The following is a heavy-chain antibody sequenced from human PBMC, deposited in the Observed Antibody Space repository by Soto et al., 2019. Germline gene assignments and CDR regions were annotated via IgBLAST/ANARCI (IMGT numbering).Heavy chain of an antibody. D-gene: IGHD3-3*01. CDR1: GGTFSSYA. CDR2: IIPIFGTA. V-gene: IGHV1-69*01. J-gene: IGHJ6*02. Sequence: QVQLVQSGAEVKKPGSSVKVSCKASGGTFSSYAISWVRQAPGQGLEWMGGIIPIFGTANYAQKFQGRVTITADESTSTAYMELSSLRSEDTAVYYCARDRGQPVLRFLEWPSYYYYGMDVWGQGTTVTVSS. CDR3: ARDRGQPVLRFLEWPSYYYYGMDV.